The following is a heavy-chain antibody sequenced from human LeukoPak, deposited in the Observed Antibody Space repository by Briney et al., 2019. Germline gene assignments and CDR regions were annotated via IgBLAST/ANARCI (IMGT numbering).Heavy chain of an antibody. Sequence: GGSLRLPCAASGFTFSDYYMSWIRQAPGKGLEWVSYISSSSSYTNYADSAKGRFTISRDNAKNSLYLQMNSLRAEDTAVYYCARFAVAGGIDYWGQGTLVTVSS. J-gene: IGHJ4*02. D-gene: IGHD6-19*01. V-gene: IGHV3-11*03. CDR3: ARFAVAGGIDY. CDR2: ISSSSSYT. CDR1: GFTFSDYY.